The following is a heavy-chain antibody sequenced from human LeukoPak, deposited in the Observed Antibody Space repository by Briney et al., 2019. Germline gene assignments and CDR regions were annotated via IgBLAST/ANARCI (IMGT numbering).Heavy chain of an antibody. D-gene: IGHD2-2*01. CDR2: IFYSGST. CDR3: ARGCSNYCHWFDS. Sequence: SETLSLTCTVSSGSISTSNYYWGWVRQPPGKALEWIGNIFYSGSTYYSPSLKSRVTISLDTSRNQFSLKLNSVTAADTAVYYCARGCSNYCHWFDSWGQGTLVTVSS. CDR1: SGSISTSNYY. J-gene: IGHJ5*01. V-gene: IGHV4-39*07.